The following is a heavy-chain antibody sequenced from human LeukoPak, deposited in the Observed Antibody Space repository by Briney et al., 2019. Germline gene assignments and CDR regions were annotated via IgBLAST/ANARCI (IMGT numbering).Heavy chain of an antibody. CDR2: ISSNGGST. CDR1: GFTFSSYA. J-gene: IGHJ3*02. CDR3: ARESAYNWNAFDI. D-gene: IGHD1-20*01. Sequence: AGGSLRLSCAASGFTFSSYAMHWVRQAPGKGLEYVSAISSNGGSTYYANSVKGRFTISRDNSKNTLYLQMGSLRAEDMAVYYCARESAYNWNAFDIWGQGTMVTVSS. V-gene: IGHV3-64*01.